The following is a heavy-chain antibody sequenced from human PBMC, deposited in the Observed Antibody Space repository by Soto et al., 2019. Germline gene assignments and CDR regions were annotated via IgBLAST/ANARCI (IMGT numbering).Heavy chain of an antibody. CDR3: ARVRPISKNPYNWFDP. CDR2: ISYDGSNK. CDR1: GFTFSSYG. D-gene: IGHD3-10*01. V-gene: IGHV3-30*03. Sequence: GGSLRLSCAASGFTFSSYGMHWVRQAPGKGLEWVAVISYDGSNKYYADSVKGRFTISRDNSKNTLYLQMNSLRAEDTAVYYCARVRPISKNPYNWFDPWGQGTLVTVSS. J-gene: IGHJ5*02.